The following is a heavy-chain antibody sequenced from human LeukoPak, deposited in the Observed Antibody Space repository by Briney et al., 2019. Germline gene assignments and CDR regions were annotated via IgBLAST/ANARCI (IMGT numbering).Heavy chain of an antibody. J-gene: IGHJ6*03. CDR3: ARDRIEQQRTLGRSSNYYYYYYMDV. D-gene: IGHD6-13*01. CDR2: ISSSSSTI. CDR1: GFTFNSFS. V-gene: IGHV3-48*01. Sequence: PGGSLRLSCAAPGFTFNSFSMNWVRQAPGKGLEWVSYISSSSSTIYYADSVKGRFTISRDNAKNSLYLQMNSLRAEDTAVYYCARDRIEQQRTLGRSSNYYYYYYMDVWGKGTTVTVSS.